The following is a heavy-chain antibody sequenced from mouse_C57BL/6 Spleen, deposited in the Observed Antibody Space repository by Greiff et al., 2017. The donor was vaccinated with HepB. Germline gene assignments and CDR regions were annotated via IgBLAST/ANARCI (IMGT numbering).Heavy chain of an antibody. D-gene: IGHD1-1*01. J-gene: IGHJ1*03. CDR3: ARGDYYGSSLWYFDV. CDR2: ISSGSSTI. Sequence: DVKLVESGGGLVKPGGSLKLSCAASGFTFSDYGMHWVRQAPEKGLEWVAYISSGSSTIYYADTVKGRFTISRDNAKNTLFLQMTSLRSEDTAMYYCARGDYYGSSLWYFDVWGTGTTVTVSS. CDR1: GFTFSDYG. V-gene: IGHV5-17*01.